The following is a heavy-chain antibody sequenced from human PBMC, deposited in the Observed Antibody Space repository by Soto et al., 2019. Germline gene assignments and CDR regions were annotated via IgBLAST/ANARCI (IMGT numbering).Heavy chain of an antibody. V-gene: IGHV2-5*02. D-gene: IGHD3-10*01. CDR3: AHSKARYDGFPVWLHDY. CDR1: GFSLSTSGVG. Sequence: QITLKESGPTLVKPTQTLTLTCTFSGFSLSTSGVGVGWIRQPPGKALEWLALIYWDDDKRYSPSLKSRLTITKDTSKNPVVLTLTNMDPVDTATYYCAHSKARYDGFPVWLHDYWGQGTLVTVSS. J-gene: IGHJ4*02. CDR2: IYWDDDK.